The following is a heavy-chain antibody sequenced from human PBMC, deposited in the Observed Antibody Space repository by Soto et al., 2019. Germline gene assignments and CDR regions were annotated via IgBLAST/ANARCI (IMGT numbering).Heavy chain of an antibody. J-gene: IGHJ4*02. Sequence: QITLKESGPTLVKPTQTLTLTCTFSGFSLSTSGVGVGWIRQPPGKALEWLALIYWDDDKRYSPSLKSRLTTTKDPSKTXXVXTXXNMDPVDPATDYCAHRRSGDILTGYYDGDHPYFDYWGQGTLVTVSS. D-gene: IGHD3-9*01. V-gene: IGHV2-5*02. CDR3: AHRRSGDILTGYYDGDHPYFDY. CDR2: IYWDDDK. CDR1: GFSLSTSGVG.